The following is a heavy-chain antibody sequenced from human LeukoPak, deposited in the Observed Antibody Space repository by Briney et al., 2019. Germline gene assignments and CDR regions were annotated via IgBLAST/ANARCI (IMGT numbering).Heavy chain of an antibody. CDR2: IKQDGSEK. V-gene: IGHV3-7*01. CDR3: ARATRGGYDGYFDY. CDR1: GFTFSSYW. D-gene: IGHD5-12*01. J-gene: IGHJ4*02. Sequence: GSLRLSCAASGFTFSSYWMSWVRQAPGKGLEWVANIKQDGSEKYYVDSVKGRFTISRDNARKSLYLQMNSLRAEDTAVYYCARATRGGYDGYFDYWGQGTLVTVSS.